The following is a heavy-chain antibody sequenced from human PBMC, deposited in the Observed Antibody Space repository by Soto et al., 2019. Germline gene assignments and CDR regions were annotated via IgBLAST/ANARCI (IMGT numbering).Heavy chain of an antibody. J-gene: IGHJ4*02. V-gene: IGHV1-8*01. Sequence: ASVKVSCKASGYTVTSYDINWVRQATGQGLEWMGWMNPNSGNTGYAQKFQGRVTMTRNTSISTAYMELSSLRSEDTAVYYCARVRYYDFWSGYYEKYYFDYWGQGTLVTVSS. CDR2: MNPNSGNT. D-gene: IGHD3-3*01. CDR3: ARVRYYDFWSGYYEKYYFDY. CDR1: GYTVTSYD.